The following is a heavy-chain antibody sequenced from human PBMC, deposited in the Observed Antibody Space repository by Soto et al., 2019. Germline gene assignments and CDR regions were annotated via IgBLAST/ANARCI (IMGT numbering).Heavy chain of an antibody. V-gene: IGHV2-5*02. CDR2: IYWDDDK. J-gene: IGHJ4*02. Sequence: QITLNESGPTVVRPTETLTLTCRFSGFSLTTSGVGVGWIRQSPGKAPEWLALIYWDDDKRDRSSLKSRLTITKDTSKNQVVLTVSDLDPTDTATYYCAHRVLRTVFGLVTTTAIYFDFWGQGTPVAVSS. CDR1: GFSLTTSGVG. D-gene: IGHD3-3*01. CDR3: AHRVLRTVFGLVTTTAIYFDF.